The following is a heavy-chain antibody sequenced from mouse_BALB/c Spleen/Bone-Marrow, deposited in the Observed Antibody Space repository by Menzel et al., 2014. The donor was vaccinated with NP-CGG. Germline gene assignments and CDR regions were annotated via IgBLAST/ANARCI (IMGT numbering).Heavy chain of an antibody. CDR1: GYTFTSYW. V-gene: IGHV1S130*01. CDR2: IHPNSGNT. CDR3: GKNHRYASCFDY. D-gene: IGHD2-14*01. J-gene: IGHJ2*01. Sequence: QVQLQQSGSVLVRPGASVKLSCKASGYTFTSYWMHWAKQRPGQGLEWIGEIHPNSGNTNYNENVKGKATLTVDTSSSTTYLNLTSLAAEDSAVYYCGKNHRYASCFDYWGQGTTLTVSS.